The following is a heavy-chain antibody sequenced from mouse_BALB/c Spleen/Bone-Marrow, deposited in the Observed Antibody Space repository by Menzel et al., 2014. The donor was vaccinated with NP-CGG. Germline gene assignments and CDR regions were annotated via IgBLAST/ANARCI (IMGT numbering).Heavy chain of an antibody. D-gene: IGHD1-2*01. Sequence: VQLQQSGPELVKPGASVKISCKTSGYTLTDYTMHWVKQSHGKSLEWIGGINPNNGGTSYNQKFKGKATLTVDKSSSTAYMELRSLTSEDSAVYYCARKDYGYNYAMDYWGQGTSVTASS. V-gene: IGHV1-18*01. CDR1: GYTLTDYT. CDR2: INPNNGGT. J-gene: IGHJ4*01. CDR3: ARKDYGYNYAMDY.